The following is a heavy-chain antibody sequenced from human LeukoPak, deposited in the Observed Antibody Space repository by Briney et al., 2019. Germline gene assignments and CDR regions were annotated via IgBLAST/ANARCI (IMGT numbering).Heavy chain of an antibody. J-gene: IGHJ4*02. Sequence: SETLSLTCAVYGGSFSGFYWSWIRQPPGKGLEWIGEINHSGSTNYNPSPKSRVTISVETSKNQFSLKLSSVTAADTAVYYCAGDTYGLDYWGQGTLVTVSS. CDR3: AGDTYGLDY. CDR1: GGSFSGFY. D-gene: IGHD5-18*01. V-gene: IGHV4-34*01. CDR2: INHSGST.